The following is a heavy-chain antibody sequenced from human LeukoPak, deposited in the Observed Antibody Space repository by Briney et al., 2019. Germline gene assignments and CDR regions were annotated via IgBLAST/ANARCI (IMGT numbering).Heavy chain of an antibody. CDR2: TYYSGNP. Sequence: PSETLSLTCTVAGGSIRTSSYYWSWVRQPPGKGLEWIGSTYYSGNPYYNPSLKSRVSISIDTSKNQLSLRLSSVTAADTAVYYCARDWNYYWFDTWGQGTLVTVSS. D-gene: IGHD1-7*01. V-gene: IGHV4-39*07. CDR1: GGSIRTSSYY. CDR3: ARDWNYYWFDT. J-gene: IGHJ5*02.